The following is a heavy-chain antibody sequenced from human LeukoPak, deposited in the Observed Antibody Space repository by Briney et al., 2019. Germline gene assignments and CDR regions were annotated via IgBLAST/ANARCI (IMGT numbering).Heavy chain of an antibody. CDR3: ARELPATAMYFDY. D-gene: IGHD2-2*01. V-gene: IGHV3-23*01. J-gene: IGHJ4*02. CDR1: GFTFSSYA. Sequence: GGSLRLSCAASGFTFSSYAMSWVRQVPGKGLEWVSAISASGGSTYYADSVKGRFTISRDNSKNTLYLRMNSLRAEDTAVYYCARELPATAMYFDYWGQGTLVTVSS. CDR2: ISASGGST.